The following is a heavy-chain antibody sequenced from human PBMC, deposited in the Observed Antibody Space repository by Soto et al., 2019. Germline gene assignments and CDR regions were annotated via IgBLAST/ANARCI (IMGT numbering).Heavy chain of an antibody. CDR2: INAGNGNT. CDR3: ARGTVVVPAAHIYYYYYMDV. CDR1: GYTFTSYA. J-gene: IGHJ6*03. V-gene: IGHV1-3*01. Sequence: ASVKVSCKASGYTFTSYAMHWVRQAPGQRLEWMGWINAGNGNTKYSQKFQGRVTITRDTSASTAYMELSSLRSEDTAVYYCARGTVVVPAAHIYYYYYMDVWGKGTTVTVSS. D-gene: IGHD2-2*01.